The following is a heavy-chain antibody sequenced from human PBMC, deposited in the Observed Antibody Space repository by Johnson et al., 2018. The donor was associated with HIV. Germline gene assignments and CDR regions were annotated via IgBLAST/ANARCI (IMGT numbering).Heavy chain of an antibody. D-gene: IGHD1-1*01. CDR1: GFTLSSYA. CDR3: AKDATLQDGTGAFDI. CDR2: ISYDGSNK. Sequence: QVQLVESGGGVVQPGRSLRLSCAASGFTLSSYAMHWVRQAPGKGLEWAAVISYDGSNKYYADSVKGRFTISRDNSKNTLYLQMNSLRAEDTAVYYCAKDATLQDGTGAFDIWGQGTMVTVSS. V-gene: IGHV3-30-3*01. J-gene: IGHJ3*02.